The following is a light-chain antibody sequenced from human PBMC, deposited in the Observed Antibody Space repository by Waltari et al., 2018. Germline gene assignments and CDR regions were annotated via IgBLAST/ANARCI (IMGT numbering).Light chain of an antibody. CDR2: EGT. V-gene: IGLV2-23*01. J-gene: IGLJ1*01. Sequence: QSALTQPASVSGSPGQSITTSCTGTTSDVWTYNLVSWYQQHPGKAPKLIIFEGTNRPSGVSNRFFASKSGNTASLTISGLQADDEADYHCCSYVSNTYVFGTGTKVTVL. CDR3: CSYVSNTYV. CDR1: TSDVWTYNL.